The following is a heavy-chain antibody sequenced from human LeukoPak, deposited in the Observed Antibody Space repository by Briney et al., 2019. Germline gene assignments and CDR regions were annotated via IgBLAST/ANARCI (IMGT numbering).Heavy chain of an antibody. V-gene: IGHV4-39*01. J-gene: IGHJ4*02. Sequence: SETLSLTCSVSGGSISSSSYYRGWIRQPPGKGLEWIGNIYYLGTTHYNTSLESRVTISVDTSKNQFSLTLSSVTAADTAVYYCARRFFYYDSRGSPVFDYWGQGTLVTVSS. CDR3: ARRFFYYDSRGSPVFDY. D-gene: IGHD3-22*01. CDR1: GGSISSSSYY. CDR2: IYYLGTT.